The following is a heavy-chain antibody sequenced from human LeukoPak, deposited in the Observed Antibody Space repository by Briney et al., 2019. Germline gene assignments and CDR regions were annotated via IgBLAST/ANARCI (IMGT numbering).Heavy chain of an antibody. J-gene: IGHJ4*02. CDR3: AKDRVWGPAAFDY. CDR1: GFTFSSYG. Sequence: GGSLRLSCAASGFTFSSYGMHWMRQAPGKGLEWVAFIRYDGSNKYYADSVKGRFTISRDNSKNTLYLQMNSLRAEDTAVHYGAKDRVWGPAAFDYWGQGTLVTVSS. CDR2: IRYDGSNK. V-gene: IGHV3-30*02. D-gene: IGHD2-2*01.